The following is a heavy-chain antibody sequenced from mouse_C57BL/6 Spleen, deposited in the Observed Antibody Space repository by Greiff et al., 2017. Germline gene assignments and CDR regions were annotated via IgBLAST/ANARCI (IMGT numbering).Heavy chain of an antibody. CDR3: VRHGDYDYDEDYFDY. J-gene: IGHJ2*01. CDR2: IRSKSNNYAT. Sequence: EVMLVESGGGLVQPKGSSKLSCAASGFSFNTYAMNWVRQAPGKGLEWVARIRSKSNNYATYYADSVKDRFTISRDDSESMLYLQMNNLKTEDTAMYYCVRHGDYDYDEDYFDYWGQGTTLTVSS. D-gene: IGHD2-4*01. CDR1: GFSFNTYA. V-gene: IGHV10-1*01.